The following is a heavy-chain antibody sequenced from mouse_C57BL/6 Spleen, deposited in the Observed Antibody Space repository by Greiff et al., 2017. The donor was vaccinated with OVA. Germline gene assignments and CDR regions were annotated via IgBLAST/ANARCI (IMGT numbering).Heavy chain of an antibody. CDR3: AKKTDGYYGAMDY. CDR1: GFSLTSYG. D-gene: IGHD2-3*01. CDR2: IWRGGST. J-gene: IGHJ4*01. V-gene: IGHV2-5*01. Sequence: VQLQQSGPGLVQPSQSLSITCTVSGFSLTSYGVHWVRQSPGKGLEWLGVIWRGGSTDYKAAFMSRLSITKDNSKSQVFFKMNSLQADDTAIYYCAKKTDGYYGAMDYWGQGTSVTVSS.